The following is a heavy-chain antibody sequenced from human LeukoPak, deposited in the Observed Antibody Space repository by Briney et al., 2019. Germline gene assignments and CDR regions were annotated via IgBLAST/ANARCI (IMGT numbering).Heavy chain of an antibody. J-gene: IGHJ4*02. V-gene: IGHV1-46*01. CDR2: INPSGGST. Sequence: ASVKVSCKASGYTFTSYYMHWVREAPGQGLEWMGIINPSGGSTSYAQKFQGRVTITADKSTSTAYMELSSLRSEDTAVYYCAIPDWARRDYWGQGTLVTVSS. CDR3: AIPDWARRDY. CDR1: GYTFTSYY. D-gene: IGHD3-9*01.